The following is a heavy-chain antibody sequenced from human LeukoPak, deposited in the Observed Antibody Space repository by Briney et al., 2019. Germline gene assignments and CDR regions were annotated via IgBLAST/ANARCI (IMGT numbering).Heavy chain of an antibody. CDR1: GGSISSSSYY. CDR2: VYYSGTT. D-gene: IGHD4-23*01. V-gene: IGHV4-61*05. CDR3: ARVGVDYSGNIIKYYFDY. J-gene: IGHJ4*02. Sequence: SETLSLTCTVSGGSISSSSYYWGRIRQPPGKGLEWIGYVYYSGTTNYNPSLKSRVIISVDTSKNQFSLKLSPVIAADTAVYYCARVGVDYSGNIIKYYFDYWGQGTLVTVSS.